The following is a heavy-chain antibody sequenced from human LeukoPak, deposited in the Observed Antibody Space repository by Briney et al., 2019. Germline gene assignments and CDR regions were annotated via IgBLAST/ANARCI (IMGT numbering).Heavy chain of an antibody. D-gene: IGHD3/OR15-3a*01. Sequence: ASVKASCTASGYTFTRYYMNCVRQSPGHRLEWMGMINPSGGSTTYAQKFQGRVTMTRDTSTSIVYMELSSLRSEDTAVYYCARWTNYYYGMDVWGQGTTVTVSS. J-gene: IGHJ6*02. CDR1: GYTFTRYY. V-gene: IGHV1-46*01. CDR2: INPSGGST. CDR3: ARWTNYYYGMDV.